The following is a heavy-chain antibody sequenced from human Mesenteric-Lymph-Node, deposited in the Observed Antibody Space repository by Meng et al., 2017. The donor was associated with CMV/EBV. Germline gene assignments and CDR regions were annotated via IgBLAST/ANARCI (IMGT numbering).Heavy chain of an antibody. Sequence: GESLKISCAASGFTFSDYYMSWFRQVPGKGLEWVSYISSSGNTIFYADSVKGRFTISRDNSRNTLYLQMNSLRAEDTAVYYCARDDWSIAVAFDYWGQGTLVTVSS. CDR2: ISSSGNTI. J-gene: IGHJ4*02. CDR3: ARDDWSIAVAFDY. V-gene: IGHV3-11*04. CDR1: GFTFSDYY. D-gene: IGHD6-19*01.